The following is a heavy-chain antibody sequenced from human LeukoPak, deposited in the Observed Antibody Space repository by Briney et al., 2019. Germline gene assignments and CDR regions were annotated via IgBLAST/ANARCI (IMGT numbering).Heavy chain of an antibody. D-gene: IGHD2-15*01. Sequence: SVKVSCKASGGTFSSYAISWVRQAPGQGLEWMGGIIPIFGTANYAQKFRGRVTITADESTGTAYMELSSLRSEDTAVYYCARDSGYCSGGSCYSGIDYWGQGTLVTVSS. CDR3: ARDSGYCSGGSCYSGIDY. CDR1: GGTFSSYA. CDR2: IIPIFGTA. J-gene: IGHJ4*02. V-gene: IGHV1-69*01.